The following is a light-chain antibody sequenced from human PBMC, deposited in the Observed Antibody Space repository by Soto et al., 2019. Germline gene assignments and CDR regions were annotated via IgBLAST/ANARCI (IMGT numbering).Light chain of an antibody. CDR2: DVT. CDR1: SSDIGAYNY. Sequence: QSALTQPASVSGSPGQSITISCTGTSSDIGAYNYVSWYQHHSGKAPKLVIYDVTDRPSGVSDRFSGSKSGNTASLTISGLQAEDEADYYCTSQTTSSTLVFGGGTKVTVL. J-gene: IGLJ3*02. V-gene: IGLV2-14*03. CDR3: TSQTTSSTLV.